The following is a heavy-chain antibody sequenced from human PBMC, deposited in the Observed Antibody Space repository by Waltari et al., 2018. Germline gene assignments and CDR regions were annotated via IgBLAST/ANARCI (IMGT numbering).Heavy chain of an antibody. D-gene: IGHD3-10*01. V-gene: IGHV1-2*06. CDR2: INPNRGGT. CDR1: GYTFTGYY. J-gene: IGHJ4*02. Sequence: QVQLVQSGAEVKKPGASVKVSCKASGYTFTGYYMHWVRQAPGQGLEWRGRINPNRGGTNYAQKFQGRVTRTRDTSISTAYMELSRLRSDDTAVYYCARENQGRLDYWGQGTLVTVSS. CDR3: ARENQGRLDY.